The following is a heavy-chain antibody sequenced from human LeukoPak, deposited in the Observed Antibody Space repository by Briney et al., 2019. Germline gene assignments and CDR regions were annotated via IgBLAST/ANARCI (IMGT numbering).Heavy chain of an antibody. J-gene: IGHJ4*02. CDR2: NNPNSGDT. D-gene: IGHD3-10*01. CDR3: ARSRFGESVDY. V-gene: IGHV1-2*02. Sequence: ASVRVSCKASGYTFTGYFIHWVRQGPGHGLERMGWNNPNSGDTNSAQKFRGMVTMTRDTSISTAYMELSRLRCDDTAVYYCARSRFGESVDYWGQGTLVTVSS. CDR1: GYTFTGYF.